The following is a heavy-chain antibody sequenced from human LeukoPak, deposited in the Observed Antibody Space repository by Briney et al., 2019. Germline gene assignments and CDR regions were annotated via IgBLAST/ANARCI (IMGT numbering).Heavy chain of an antibody. CDR1: GFTFSSYW. V-gene: IGHV3-7*01. Sequence: GGSLRLSCAAPGFTFSSYWMSWVRQAPGKGLEWVANIKQDGSEKYYVDSVKGRFTISRDNAKNSLYLQMNSLRAEDTAVYYCAGYDSSGYYYVYFQHWGQGTLVTVSS. CDR2: IKQDGSEK. CDR3: AGYDSSGYYYVYFQH. J-gene: IGHJ1*01. D-gene: IGHD3-22*01.